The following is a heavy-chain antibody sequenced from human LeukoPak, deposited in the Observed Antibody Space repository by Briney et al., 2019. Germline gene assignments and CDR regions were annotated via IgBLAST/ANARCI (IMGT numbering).Heavy chain of an antibody. D-gene: IGHD6-19*01. CDR3: ARSFYSSGWYTPLRWFDT. J-gene: IGHJ5*02. CDR1: GGPVSSGSHY. V-gene: IGHV4-61*01. Sequence: SETLSLTCTVSGGPVSSGSHYWNWIRQSPGRGLEWIGHIYYRGTTNYTPSLKSRVTISVDTSMNQFSLRLSSVTAADTAVYFCARSFYSSGWYTPLRWFDTWGQGTPVTVSS. CDR2: IYYRGTT.